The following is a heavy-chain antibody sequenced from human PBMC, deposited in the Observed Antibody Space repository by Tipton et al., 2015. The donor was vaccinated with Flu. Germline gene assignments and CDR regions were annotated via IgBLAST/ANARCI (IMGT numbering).Heavy chain of an antibody. J-gene: IGHJ4*02. D-gene: IGHD3-9*01. Sequence: TLSLTCSVSGGSISGGGYSWSWIRQLPGKGLEWIGYIYGSGKAYYNPSLKSRVTVSLGTSKNQFSLDLRSVTAADTAFYYCARGFTIFAVGTFDNWGQGTMVTVSS. CDR1: GGSISGGGYS. CDR2: IYGSGKA. V-gene: IGHV4-31*03. CDR3: ARGFTIFAVGTFDN.